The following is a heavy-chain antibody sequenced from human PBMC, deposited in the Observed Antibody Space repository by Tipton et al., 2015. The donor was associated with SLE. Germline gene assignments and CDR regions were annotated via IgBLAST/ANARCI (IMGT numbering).Heavy chain of an antibody. J-gene: IGHJ2*01. CDR1: GYTFNNNG. V-gene: IGHV1-18*01. Sequence: QLVQSGVEVKKPGASVKVSCKASGYTFNNNGISWARQAPGQGLEWMGWVSGYNGNTHYAQKFQGRVTMTTDTSTSTAYMELRSLRSDDTAIYYCARGGGVVIISIDSWYFDLWGRGTPVTVSS. D-gene: IGHD2-21*01. CDR3: ARGGGVVIISIDSWYFDL. CDR2: VSGYNGNT.